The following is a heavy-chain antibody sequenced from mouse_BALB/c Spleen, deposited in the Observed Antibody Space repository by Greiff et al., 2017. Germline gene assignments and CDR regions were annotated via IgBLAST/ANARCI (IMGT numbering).Heavy chain of an antibody. CDR1: GYTFTSYW. V-gene: IGHV1S81*02. J-gene: IGHJ3*01. Sequence: QVQLKESGAELAKPGASVKMSCKASGYTFTSYWMHWVKQRPGQGLEWIGEINPSNGRTNYNEKFKSKATLTVDKSSSTAYMQLSSLTSEDSAVYYCASNPWFAYWGQGTLVTVSA. CDR2: INPSNGRT. CDR3: ASNPWFAY.